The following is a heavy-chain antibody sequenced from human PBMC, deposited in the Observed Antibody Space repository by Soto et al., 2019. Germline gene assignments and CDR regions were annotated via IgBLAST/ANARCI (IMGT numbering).Heavy chain of an antibody. CDR3: ARDGDTGYAFWSGPLGGGRFDP. D-gene: IGHD3-3*01. V-gene: IGHV1-69*12. CDR1: GGTFGNTA. Sequence: QVQLVQSGTEVKKPGSSVNVSCKTSGGTFGNTAVTWVRQAPGQGLEWMGGIVPMFGTANYAQKFQGRVTITADESTNTAYMELNSLRSDDTAVYFCARDGDTGYAFWSGPLGGGRFDPWGQGTLVTVSS. CDR2: IVPMFGTA. J-gene: IGHJ5*02.